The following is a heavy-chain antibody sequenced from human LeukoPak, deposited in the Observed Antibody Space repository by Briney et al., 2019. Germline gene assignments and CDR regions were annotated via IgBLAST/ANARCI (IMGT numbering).Heavy chain of an antibody. V-gene: IGHV4-39*07. CDR3: ARDQRYLPTYDY. D-gene: IGHD3-16*02. J-gene: IGHJ4*02. CDR2: IYYSGST. Sequence: SETLSLTCTVSGGSISSSSYYWGWIRQPPGKGLEWIGSIYYSGSTYYNPSLKSRVTISVDTSKNQFSLKLSSVTAADTAVYYCARDQRYLPTYDYWGQGTLVTVSS. CDR1: GGSISSSSYY.